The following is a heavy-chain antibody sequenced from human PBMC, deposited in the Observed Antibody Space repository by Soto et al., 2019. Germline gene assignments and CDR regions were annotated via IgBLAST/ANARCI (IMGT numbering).Heavy chain of an antibody. D-gene: IGHD1-26*01. CDR2: IKSKTDGGTT. J-gene: IGHJ6*02. Sequence: EVQLVESGGGLVEPGGSLSLSFQAPGSNFINAWMHWVGQAPGKGLEWVGRIKSKTDGGTTDYAAPVKGRFIISRDDSKNTLYLQINSLKMEDTAVYYCSALGVWGQGTTVTVSS. CDR1: GSNFINAW. CDR3: SALGV. V-gene: IGHV3-15*07.